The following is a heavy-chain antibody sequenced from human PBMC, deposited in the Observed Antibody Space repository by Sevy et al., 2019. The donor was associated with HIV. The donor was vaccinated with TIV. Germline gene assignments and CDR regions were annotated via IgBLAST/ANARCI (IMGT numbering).Heavy chain of an antibody. CDR1: GGSISSGGYY. Sequence: SETLSLTCTVSGGSISSGGYYWSWIRQHPGKGLEWIGYIYYSGSTYYNPSLKSRVTISVDTSKNQFSLKLSSVTAADTAVYYCARSPDFMVRGVAAVDIWGQGTMVTVSS. CDR3: ARSPDFMVRGVAAVDI. J-gene: IGHJ3*02. V-gene: IGHV4-31*03. D-gene: IGHD3-10*01. CDR2: IYYSGST.